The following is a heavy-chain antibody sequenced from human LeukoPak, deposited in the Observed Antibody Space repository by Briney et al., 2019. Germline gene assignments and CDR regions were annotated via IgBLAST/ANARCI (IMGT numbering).Heavy chain of an antibody. CDR1: GYTFTSYD. CDR2: MNPNSGNT. CDR3: ASPRGDSSVFLGY. V-gene: IGHV1-8*01. J-gene: IGHJ4*02. Sequence: GASVKVSCKASGYTFTSYDINWVRQAPGHGLEWMGWMNPNSGNTGYAQKFQGRVTMTRNTSISTAYMELSSLRSEDTAVYYCASPRGDSSVFLGYWGQGTLVTVSS. D-gene: IGHD3-22*01.